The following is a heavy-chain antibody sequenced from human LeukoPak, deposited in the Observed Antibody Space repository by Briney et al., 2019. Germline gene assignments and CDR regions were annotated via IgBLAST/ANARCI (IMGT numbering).Heavy chain of an antibody. CDR3: ARHGSSYFEPRYNWFDP. CDR2: IYPGDSDT. J-gene: IGHJ5*02. V-gene: IGHV5-51*01. D-gene: IGHD3-9*01. Sequence: GESLKISCKGSGYSFTNYWIGWVRQMPGKGLEWMGMIYPGDSDTRYSPSFQGQVTISADKSISTAYLQWSSLAASDTAMYFCARHGSSYFEPRYNWFDPWGQGTLVTVSS. CDR1: GYSFTNYW.